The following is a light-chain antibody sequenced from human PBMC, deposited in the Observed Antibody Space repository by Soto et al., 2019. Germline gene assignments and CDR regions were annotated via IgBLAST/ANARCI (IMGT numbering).Light chain of an antibody. CDR3: QQHNNWPQT. Sequence: DIEMTQSPSTLSVSPGEGATLSCRASQGISSNLAWYQQKPGQAPRLLIYGVSTRATGTPARFSGSGSGTEFTLTISSVQSEDFAVYYCQQHNNWPQTFGQGTKVDIK. CDR2: GVS. CDR1: QGISSN. J-gene: IGKJ1*01. V-gene: IGKV3-15*01.